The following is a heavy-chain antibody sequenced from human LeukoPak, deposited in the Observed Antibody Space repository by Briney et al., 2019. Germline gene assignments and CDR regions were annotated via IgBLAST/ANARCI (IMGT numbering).Heavy chain of an antibody. D-gene: IGHD4-17*01. V-gene: IGHV1-69*04. CDR2: IIPTLGIA. Sequence: GASVKVSCKASGGTFSSYAISWVRQAPGQGLEWMGRIIPTLGIANYAQKFQGRVTITADKSTSTAYMELSSLRSEDTAVYYCASDVTATVTTNWFDPWGQGTLVTVSS. J-gene: IGHJ5*02. CDR1: GGTFSSYA. CDR3: ASDVTATVTTNWFDP.